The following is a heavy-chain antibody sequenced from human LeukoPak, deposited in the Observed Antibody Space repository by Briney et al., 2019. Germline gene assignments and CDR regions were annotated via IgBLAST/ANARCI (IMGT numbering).Heavy chain of an antibody. V-gene: IGHV3-74*01. CDR3: ARGTVAGTELDY. J-gene: IGHJ4*02. Sequence: PGGSLRLSCAASGFTFSSYGMHWVRQAPGKGLVWVSRINSDGSSTSYADSVKGRFTISRDNAKNTLYLQMNSLRAEDTAVYYCARGTVAGTELDYWGQGTLVTVSS. D-gene: IGHD6-19*01. CDR2: INSDGSST. CDR1: GFTFSSYG.